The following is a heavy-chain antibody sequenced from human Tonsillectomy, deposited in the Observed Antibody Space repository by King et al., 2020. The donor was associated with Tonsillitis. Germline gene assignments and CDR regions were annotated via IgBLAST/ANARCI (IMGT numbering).Heavy chain of an antibody. J-gene: IGHJ4*02. Sequence: VQLVESGGCVVQPGRSLRLSCAASGFTFSSYGMHWVRQAPGKGLEWVAVISYDGSNKYYADSVKGRFTISRDNSKNTLYLQMNSLRAEDTAVYYCAKDLLLWFGELPRGQGTLVTVSS. CDR1: GFTFSSYG. CDR3: AKDLLLWFGELP. D-gene: IGHD3-10*01. V-gene: IGHV3-30*18. CDR2: ISYDGSNK.